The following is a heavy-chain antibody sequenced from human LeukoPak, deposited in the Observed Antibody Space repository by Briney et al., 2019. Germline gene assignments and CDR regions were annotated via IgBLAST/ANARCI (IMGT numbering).Heavy chain of an antibody. CDR1: GYTFTSYD. Sequence: ASVKVSCKASGYTFTSYDINWVRQATGQGLEWMGWMNPNSGNTGYAQKFQGRVTMTRNTSKSTAYMELSSLRSEDAAVYYCARRNTGVVAGLDCWGQGTLVTVSS. V-gene: IGHV1-8*01. J-gene: IGHJ4*02. CDR2: MNPNSGNT. CDR3: ARRNTGVVAGLDC. D-gene: IGHD5-18*01.